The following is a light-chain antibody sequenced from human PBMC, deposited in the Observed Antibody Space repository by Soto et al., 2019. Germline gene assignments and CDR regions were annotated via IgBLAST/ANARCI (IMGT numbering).Light chain of an antibody. J-gene: IGKJ3*01. CDR3: QQYNNWPFT. CDR2: GAS. CDR1: QSVSSN. Sequence: EIVMTQSPATLSVSPGVRATLSCRASQSVSSNLAWYQQKPGQVPRLLIYGASTRATGIPARFSGSGSGTEFTLTISSLQSEDFAVYYCQQYNNWPFTFGPGTKVDIK. V-gene: IGKV3D-15*01.